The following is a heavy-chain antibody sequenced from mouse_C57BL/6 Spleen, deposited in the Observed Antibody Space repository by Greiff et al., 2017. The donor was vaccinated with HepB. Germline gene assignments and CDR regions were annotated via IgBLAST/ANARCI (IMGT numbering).Heavy chain of an antibody. CDR3: AREDSSGSTYYFDY. CDR1: GYTFTSYW. Sequence: VKLMESGAELVKPGASVKMSCKASGYTFTSYWITWVKQRPGQGLEWIGDIYPGSGSTNYNEKFKSKATLTVDTSSSTAYMQLSSLTSEDSAVYYCAREDSSGSTYYFDYWGQGTTLTVSS. V-gene: IGHV1-55*01. CDR2: IYPGSGST. D-gene: IGHD3-2*02. J-gene: IGHJ2*01.